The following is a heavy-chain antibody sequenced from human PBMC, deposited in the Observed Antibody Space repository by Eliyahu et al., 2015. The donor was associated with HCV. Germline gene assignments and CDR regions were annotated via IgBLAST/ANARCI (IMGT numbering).Heavy chain of an antibody. CDR2: IYYSGST. D-gene: IGHD3-22*01. CDR1: GXXIXXGDYY. V-gene: IGHV4-30-4*01. Sequence: QVQLQESGPGLVKPSQTLXLTCTXSGXXIXXGDYYWSWIRQPPGKGLEWIGYIYYSGSTYYNPSLKSRVTISVDTSKNQFSLKLSYVTAADTAVYYCARELLWTDYYDSSGYSDDAFDIWGQGTMVTVSS. J-gene: IGHJ3*02. CDR3: ARELLWTDYYDSSGYSDDAFDI.